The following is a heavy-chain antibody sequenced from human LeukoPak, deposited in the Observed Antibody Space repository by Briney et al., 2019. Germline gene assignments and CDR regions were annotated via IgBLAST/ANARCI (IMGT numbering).Heavy chain of an antibody. CDR3: ARAIPDDIVVVVAATKYYYYYMDV. J-gene: IGHJ6*03. CDR1: GFTFDDYG. Sequence: GGSLRHSCAASGFTFDDYGMSWVRQAPGKGLKWVSGINWNGGSTGYADSVKGRFTISRDNAKNSLYLQMNSLRAEDTALSYCARAIPDDIVVVVAATKYYYYYMDVWGKGTTVTVSS. CDR2: INWNGGST. D-gene: IGHD2-15*01. V-gene: IGHV3-20*04.